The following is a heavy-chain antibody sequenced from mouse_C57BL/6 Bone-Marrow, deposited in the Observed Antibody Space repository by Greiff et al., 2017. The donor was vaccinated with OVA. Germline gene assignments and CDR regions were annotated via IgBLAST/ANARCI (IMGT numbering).Heavy chain of an antibody. D-gene: IGHD1-1*01. CDR3: ASHRVLLLAY. V-gene: IGHV5-12*01. Sequence: EVKLVESGGGLVQPGGSLKLSCAASGFTFSDYYMYWVRQTPEKRLEWVAYISNGGGSTYYPDTVKGRFTISRDNAKNTLYLQMSRLKSEDTAMYYCASHRVLLLAYWGQGTLVTVSA. J-gene: IGHJ3*01. CDR2: ISNGGGST. CDR1: GFTFSDYY.